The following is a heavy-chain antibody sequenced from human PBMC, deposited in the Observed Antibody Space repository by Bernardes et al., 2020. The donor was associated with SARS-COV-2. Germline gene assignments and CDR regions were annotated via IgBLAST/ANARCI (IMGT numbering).Heavy chain of an antibody. V-gene: IGHV3-7*01. CDR2: IDQDGSDK. D-gene: IGHD3-10*01. Sequence: GGSLRLSCAASGFTFSGYWMSWVRQAPGKGLEWVANIDQDGSDKYYVGSVKGRFTISRDNAKNSLFLQMNSLRSEDTAVYYCARGHVRGVDYWGQGTLVAVSS. J-gene: IGHJ4*02. CDR3: ARGHVRGVDY. CDR1: GFTFSGYW.